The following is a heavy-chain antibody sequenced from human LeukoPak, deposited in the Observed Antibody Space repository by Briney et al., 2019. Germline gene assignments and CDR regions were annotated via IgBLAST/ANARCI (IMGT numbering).Heavy chain of an antibody. CDR2: IYHSGST. Sequence: PSETLSLTCTVSGYSISSGYYWSWIRQPPGKGLEWIGSIYHSGSTYYNPSLKSRVTISVDTSKNQFSLKLSSVTAADTAVYYCARGQSAMVYFDYWGQGTLVTVSS. V-gene: IGHV4-38-2*02. CDR1: GYSISSGYY. CDR3: ARGQSAMVYFDY. D-gene: IGHD5-18*01. J-gene: IGHJ4*02.